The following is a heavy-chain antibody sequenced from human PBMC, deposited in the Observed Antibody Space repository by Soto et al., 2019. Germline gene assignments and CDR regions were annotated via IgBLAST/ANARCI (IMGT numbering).Heavy chain of an antibody. Sequence: ASVKVSCKASGYTFTSYDINWVRQATGQGLEWMGWMNPNSGNTGYAQKFQGRVTMTRNTSISTAYMELSSLRSEDTAVYYCARGVTGTTFILWYMDVWGKVTTVTVSS. D-gene: IGHD1-7*01. V-gene: IGHV1-8*01. J-gene: IGHJ6*03. CDR2: MNPNSGNT. CDR3: ARGVTGTTFILWYMDV. CDR1: GYTFTSYD.